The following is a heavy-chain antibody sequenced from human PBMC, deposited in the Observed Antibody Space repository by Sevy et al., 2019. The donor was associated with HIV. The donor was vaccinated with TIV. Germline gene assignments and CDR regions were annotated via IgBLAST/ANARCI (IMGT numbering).Heavy chain of an antibody. CDR2: IYYSGST. Sequence: SETLSLTCSVSGGSISSSSYYWGWIRQSPGKGLEWLGSIYYSGSTYYYPSLKSRVTISVDTSKNQFSLRLSSVTAADTALYYCARVTYTIFGTFDPWGQGTLVTVSS. J-gene: IGHJ5*02. CDR1: GGSISSSSYY. V-gene: IGHV4-39*01. CDR3: ARVTYTIFGTFDP. D-gene: IGHD3-3*01.